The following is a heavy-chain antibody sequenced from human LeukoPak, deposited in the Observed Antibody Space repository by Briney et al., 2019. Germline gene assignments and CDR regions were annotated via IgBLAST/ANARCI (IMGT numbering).Heavy chain of an antibody. V-gene: IGHV3-20*04. J-gene: IGHJ4*02. CDR2: INWNGGST. D-gene: IGHD3-22*01. CDR1: GFTFDDHG. CDR3: ARDPDYYDSSGYYPFDY. Sequence: GGSLRLSCAASGFTFDDHGMSWVRQAPGKGLEWVSGINWNGGSTGYADSVKGRFTISRDNARNSLYLQMNSLRAEDTALYYCARDPDYYDSSGYYPFDYWGQGTLVTVSS.